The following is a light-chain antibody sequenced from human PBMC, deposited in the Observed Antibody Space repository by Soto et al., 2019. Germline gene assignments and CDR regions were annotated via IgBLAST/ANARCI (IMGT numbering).Light chain of an antibody. V-gene: IGLV2-14*01. CDR3: SSYTCSLSPYV. Sequence: QSVLTQPASVSGSPGQSITISCTGTSSDVGGYNYVSWYQQHPVKAPKLMIYDVTNRPSGGSDRFSGSKSGNTASLTISGLQADFYDDYGSSYTCSLSPYVVVT. CDR1: SSDVGGYNY. J-gene: IGLJ1*01. CDR2: DVT.